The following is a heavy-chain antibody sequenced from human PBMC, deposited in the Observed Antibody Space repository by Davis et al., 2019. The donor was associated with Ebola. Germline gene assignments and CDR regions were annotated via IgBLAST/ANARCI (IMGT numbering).Heavy chain of an antibody. CDR1: GGTFSSYA. Sequence: AASVKVSCKASGGTFSSYAISWVRQAPGQGLEWMGGIIPIFDTANYAQKFQGRVTMTTDTSTSTAYMELRSLRSDDTAVYYCARVGVLVVYAIEGYFDYWGQGTLVTVSS. J-gene: IGHJ4*02. D-gene: IGHD2-8*02. CDR3: ARVGVLVVYAIEGYFDY. V-gene: IGHV1-69*05. CDR2: IIPIFDTA.